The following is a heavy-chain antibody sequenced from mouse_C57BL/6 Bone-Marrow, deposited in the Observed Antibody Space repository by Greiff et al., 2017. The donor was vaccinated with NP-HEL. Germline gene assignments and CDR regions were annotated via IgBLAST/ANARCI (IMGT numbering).Heavy chain of an antibody. CDR3: ARRFDV. V-gene: IGHV5-12*01. CDR2: ISNGGGST. Sequence: EVQLQESGGGLVQPGGSLKLSCAASGFTFSDYYMYWVRQTPEKRLEWVAYISNGGGSTYYPDTVKDRFTISRDNAKNTLYLQMSRLKSEDTAMYYCARRFDVWGTGTTVTVSS. CDR1: GFTFSDYY. J-gene: IGHJ1*03.